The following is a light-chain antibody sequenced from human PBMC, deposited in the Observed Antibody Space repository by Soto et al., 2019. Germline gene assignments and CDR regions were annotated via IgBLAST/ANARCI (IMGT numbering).Light chain of an antibody. CDR1: QSVNNY. J-gene: IGKJ1*01. V-gene: IGKV3-11*01. Sequence: IVWTQSPGTLSVSPGEIATLCFRASQSVNNYLAWYQQKPGQAPRLLIYDTSDRASGIPARFSGSGSGTDFTLTISSLEPEDFAVFYCQQRSVWPWTFGQGTKVDIK. CDR3: QQRSVWPWT. CDR2: DTS.